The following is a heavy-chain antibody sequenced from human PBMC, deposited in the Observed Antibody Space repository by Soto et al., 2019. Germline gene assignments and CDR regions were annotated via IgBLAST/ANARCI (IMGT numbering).Heavy chain of an antibody. D-gene: IGHD2-15*01. CDR2: IQSGGTT. J-gene: IGHJ6*04. CDR3: ARDDVLCDGGRCYGIPLDG. Sequence: ESGGGLVQPGGSLRLSCAASGFTVSSKYMTWVRQAPGKGLAWVSLIQSGGTTYYADSVKGRFTISRDTSENTLHLQMDSLRVEDTAVYYCARDDVLCDGGRCYGIPLDGWGKGTTVTVSS. V-gene: IGHV3-66*01. CDR1: GFTVSSKY.